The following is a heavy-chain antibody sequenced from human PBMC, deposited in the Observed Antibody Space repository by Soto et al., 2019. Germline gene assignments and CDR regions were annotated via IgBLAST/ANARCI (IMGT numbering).Heavy chain of an antibody. J-gene: IGHJ5*02. CDR3: ARDEYYDSNNWFEH. CDR1: GVSIWNYD. D-gene: IGHD3-22*01. CDR2: VYSTGTT. V-gene: IGHV4-4*07. Sequence: PSETLSRTCTVGGVSIWNYDLRLIRHPAGKGLEWIGRVYSTGTTNYNPSLRSRVAMSVDTSKNQFSLRLDSVTAADTATYFCARDEYYDSNNWFEHWGLGTLVTVSS.